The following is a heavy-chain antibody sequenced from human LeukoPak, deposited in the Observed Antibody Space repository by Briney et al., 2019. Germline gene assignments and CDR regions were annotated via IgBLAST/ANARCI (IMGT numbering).Heavy chain of an antibody. CDR3: ARLYTRLTRSIWGYFDP. D-gene: IGHD3-16*01. CDR2: IYPGDSHT. Sequence: GESLKISCKGSGYRFGTYWIGWVRQTPGRGLEWTGIIYPGDSHTRYSPSFQGQVTISADKSTSTAYLQWNSLKSSDTAIYYCARLYTRLTRSIWGYFDPWGQGTLVTVSS. V-gene: IGHV5-51*01. J-gene: IGHJ5*02. CDR1: GYRFGTYW.